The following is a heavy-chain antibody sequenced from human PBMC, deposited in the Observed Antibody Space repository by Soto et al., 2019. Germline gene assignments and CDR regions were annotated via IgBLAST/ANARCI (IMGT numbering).Heavy chain of an antibody. D-gene: IGHD5-12*01. CDR2: ISGSGGST. V-gene: IGHV3-23*01. Sequence: GGSLRLSCAASGFTFSSYAMSWVRQAPGKGLEWVSAISGSGGSTYYADSVKGRFTISRDNSKNTQYLQMNSLRADDTAVYYFAKVGATSRMARETYFDYWGQGTLVTVSS. CDR3: AKVGATSRMARETYFDY. J-gene: IGHJ4*02. CDR1: GFTFSSYA.